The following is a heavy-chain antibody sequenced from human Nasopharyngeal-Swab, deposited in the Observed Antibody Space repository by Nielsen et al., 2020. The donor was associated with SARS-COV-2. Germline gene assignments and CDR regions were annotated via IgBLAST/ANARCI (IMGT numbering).Heavy chain of an antibody. CDR3: ARAMIVVVINAFDI. Sequence: SETLSLTCTVTGGSIRSTAFYWAWIRQPPGRGLEWIGSIYYSGSTYYNPSLKSRVTISVDTSTNQFSLKLSSVTAADTAVYYCARAMIVVVINAFDIWGQGTMVTVSS. D-gene: IGHD3-22*01. J-gene: IGHJ3*02. V-gene: IGHV4-39*07. CDR2: IYYSGST. CDR1: GGSIRSTAFY.